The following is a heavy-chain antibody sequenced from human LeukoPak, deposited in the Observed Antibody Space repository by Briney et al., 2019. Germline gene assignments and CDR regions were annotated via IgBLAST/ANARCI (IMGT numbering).Heavy chain of an antibody. D-gene: IGHD2/OR15-2a*01. Sequence: GGSLRLSCAASGFSVSDSYMSWVRQAPGKGLEWVSILYSGGDTYYSASVRGRFTISRDNSKNTLYLQMNTLSAADTAVYFCARGENYYFHTDVWGKGAMVTVSS. CDR1: GFSVSDSY. J-gene: IGHJ6*03. CDR3: ARGENYYFHTDV. V-gene: IGHV3-66*02. CDR2: LYSGGDT.